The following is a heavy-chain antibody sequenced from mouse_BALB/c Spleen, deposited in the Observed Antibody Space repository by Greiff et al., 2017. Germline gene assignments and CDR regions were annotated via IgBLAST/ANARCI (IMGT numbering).Heavy chain of an antibody. CDR2: IYPVSGET. CDR1: GYTFTDYI. Sequence: QVQLQQSGAELASPGASVTLSCKASGYTFTDYIMNWVHQRPGQGLEWIGGIYPVSGETNYNQKFMGKATFSVDRSSSTVYMVLNSLTSEDAADYYGRIYCNVYYCAIDDWGQGTSVTVSS. J-gene: IGHJ4*01. CDR3: RIYCNVYYCAIDD. D-gene: IGHD2-1*01. V-gene: IGHV1-11*01.